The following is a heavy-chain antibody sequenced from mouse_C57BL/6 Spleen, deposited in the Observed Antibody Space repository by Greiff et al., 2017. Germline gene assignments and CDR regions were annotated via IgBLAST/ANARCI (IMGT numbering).Heavy chain of an antibody. V-gene: IGHV5-17*01. J-gene: IGHJ1*03. CDR2: ISSGSSTI. D-gene: IGHD1-1*01. Sequence: EVHLVESGGGLVKPGGSLKLSCAASGFTFSDYGMHWVRQAPEKGLEWVAYISSGSSTIYYADTVKGRFTISRDNAKNTLFLQMTSLRSGDTAMYYCARRGYGSSYDGWYFDVWGTGTTVTVSS. CDR1: GFTFSDYG. CDR3: ARRGYGSSYDGWYFDV.